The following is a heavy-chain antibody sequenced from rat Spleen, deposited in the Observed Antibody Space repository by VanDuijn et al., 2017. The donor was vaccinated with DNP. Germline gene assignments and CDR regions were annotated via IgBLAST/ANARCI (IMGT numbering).Heavy chain of an antibody. CDR1: GFSLTSYG. V-gene: IGHV2S12*01. J-gene: IGHJ2*01. D-gene: IGHD1-2*01. CDR3: GREAPRVLSFFSSLFDY. Sequence: QVQLKELGPGLVQPSQTLSLTCTVSGFSLTSYGVSWVRQSPGKGLEWIVAISAGGSSYYNSALKSRLSIRRDTSKGQVFLEMSRLQTEDTGIYVCGREAPRVLSFFSSLFDYWGQGVMVTVSS. CDR2: ISAGGSS.